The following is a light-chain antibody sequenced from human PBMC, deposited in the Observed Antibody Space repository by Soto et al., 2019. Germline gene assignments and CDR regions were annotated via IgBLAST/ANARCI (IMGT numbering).Light chain of an antibody. Sequence: DIQMTQSPSTLSASVGDSVTITCRATQIISSWLAWYQQKPGRAPKLLIYKASSLESGVPSRFSGSGSGTEFTLTITSLQPDDFATYYCQQYSSYWTFGQGTKVEIK. CDR1: QIISSW. J-gene: IGKJ1*01. V-gene: IGKV1-5*03. CDR3: QQYSSYWT. CDR2: KAS.